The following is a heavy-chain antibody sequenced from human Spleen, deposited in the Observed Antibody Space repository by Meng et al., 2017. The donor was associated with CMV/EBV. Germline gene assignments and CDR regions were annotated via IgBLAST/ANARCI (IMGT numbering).Heavy chain of an antibody. J-gene: IGHJ3*02. CDR3: AKDLRTLDAFDI. Sequence: GGSLRLSCAASGFTFSSYAMSWVRQAPGKGLEWVSGISGSGGSTYYADSVNGRFTISRDNSKNTVYLQMNSLRAEDTAVYYCAKDLRTLDAFDIWGQGTMVTVSS. D-gene: IGHD1-14*01. CDR2: ISGSGGST. V-gene: IGHV3-23*01. CDR1: GFTFSSYA.